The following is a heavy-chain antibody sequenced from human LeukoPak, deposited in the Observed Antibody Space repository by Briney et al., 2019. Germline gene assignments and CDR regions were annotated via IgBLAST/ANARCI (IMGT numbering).Heavy chain of an antibody. J-gene: IGHJ3*02. Sequence: GGSLRLSCAASGFTFSSYWMHWARQVPGKGLVWVSRINSDGSSTSYADSVKGRSTISRDNAKNTLYVQMNSLRAEDTAVYYCSTGTGQAFDIWGRGTMVTVSS. D-gene: IGHD1-14*01. CDR1: GFTFSSYW. CDR3: STGTGQAFDI. CDR2: INSDGSST. V-gene: IGHV3-74*01.